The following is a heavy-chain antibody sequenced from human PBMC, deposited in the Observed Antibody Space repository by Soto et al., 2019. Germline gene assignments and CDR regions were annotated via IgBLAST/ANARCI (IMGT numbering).Heavy chain of an antibody. J-gene: IGHJ4*02. D-gene: IGHD2-15*01. CDR1: GYTFTSYG. CDR2: ISAYNGNT. V-gene: IGHV1-18*01. CDR3: ARAQDIVVVVASRY. Sequence: ASVKVSCKASGYTFTSYGISWVRQAPGQGLEWMGWISAYNGNTNYAQKLQGRVTMTTDTSTSTAYMELRSLRSDDTAVYYCARAQDIVVVVASRYWGQGTLVTVSS.